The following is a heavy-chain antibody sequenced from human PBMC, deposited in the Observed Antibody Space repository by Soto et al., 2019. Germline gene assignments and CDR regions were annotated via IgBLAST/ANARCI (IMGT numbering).Heavy chain of an antibody. CDR1: GFTFSSYA. CDR3: ARSSYCSGGSCYPLPYWYFDL. Sequence: SLRLSCAASGFTFSSYAMHWVRQAPGKGLEYVSAISSNGGSTYYANSVKGRFTISRDNSKNTLYLQMNSLRAEDTAVYYCARSSYCSGGSCYPLPYWYFDLWGRGTLVTVSS. D-gene: IGHD2-15*01. CDR2: ISSNGGST. V-gene: IGHV3-64*01. J-gene: IGHJ2*01.